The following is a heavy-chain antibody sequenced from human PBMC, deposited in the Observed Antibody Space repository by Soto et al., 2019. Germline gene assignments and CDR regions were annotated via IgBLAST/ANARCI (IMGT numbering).Heavy chain of an antibody. V-gene: IGHV4-39*01. CDR3: ARQPRRGLGDY. CDR1: GGSISSSSYY. CDR2: IYYSGST. J-gene: IGHJ4*02. D-gene: IGHD1-1*01. Sequence: QLQLQESGPGLVKPSETLSLTCTVSGGSISSSSYYWGWIRQPPGKGLEWIGSIYYSGSTYYNPSLKSRVTISVDTSKNQFALKLSSVTAADTAVYYGARQPRRGLGDYWGQGTLVTVSS.